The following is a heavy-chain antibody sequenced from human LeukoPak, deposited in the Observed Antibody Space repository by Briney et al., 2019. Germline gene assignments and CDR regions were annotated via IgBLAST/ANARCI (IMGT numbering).Heavy chain of an antibody. CDR2: ISWNSGSI. Sequence: PGGSLRLSCAASVFTFDDYAMHWVRQAPGKGLEWVSGISWNSGSIGYADSVKGRFTISRDNAKNSLYLQMNSLRAEDMALYYCAKDSSSSGRELNYWGQGTLVTVSS. J-gene: IGHJ4*02. CDR3: AKDSSSSGRELNY. D-gene: IGHD6-6*01. V-gene: IGHV3-9*03. CDR1: VFTFDDYA.